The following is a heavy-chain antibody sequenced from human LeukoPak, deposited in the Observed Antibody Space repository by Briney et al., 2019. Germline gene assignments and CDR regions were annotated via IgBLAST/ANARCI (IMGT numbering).Heavy chain of an antibody. D-gene: IGHD6-19*01. CDR3: ARDVYSSDSDFDY. Sequence: ASVKVSCKASGYTFTTYGISWVRQAPGQGLEWMGWINPNSGGTNYAQKFQGRVTMTRDTSISTAYMELSRLRSDDTAVYYCARDVYSSDSDFDYWGQGTLVTVSS. CDR1: GYTFTTYG. J-gene: IGHJ4*02. V-gene: IGHV1-2*02. CDR2: INPNSGGT.